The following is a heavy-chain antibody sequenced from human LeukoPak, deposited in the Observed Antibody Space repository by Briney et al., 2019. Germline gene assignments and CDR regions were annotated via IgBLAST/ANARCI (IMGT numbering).Heavy chain of an antibody. D-gene: IGHD6-19*01. CDR3: AKGGGSGWPPFDY. CDR2: ISGSGGST. J-gene: IGHJ4*02. CDR1: GFTFSSYA. Sequence: GGSLRLSCAASGFTFSSYAMSWVRQAPGKGLELVSTISGSGGSTYYADSVKGRFTISRDNSKNTLYLQMNSLRAEDTAVYYCAKGGGSGWPPFDYWGQGTLVTVSS. V-gene: IGHV3-23*01.